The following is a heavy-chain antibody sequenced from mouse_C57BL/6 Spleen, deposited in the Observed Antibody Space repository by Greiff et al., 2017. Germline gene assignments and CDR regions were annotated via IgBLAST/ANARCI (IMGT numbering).Heavy chain of an antibody. J-gene: IGHJ4*01. CDR1: GYTFTEYT. CDR2: FYPGSGSI. V-gene: IGHV1-62-2*01. CDR3: ARHEEGGGIYYGNFYAMDY. D-gene: IGHD2-1*01. Sequence: QVQLKQSGAELVKPGASVKLSCKASGYTFTEYTIHWVKQRSGQGLEWIGWFYPGSGSIKYNEKFKDKATLTADKSSSTVYMELSRLTSEDSAVYFCARHEEGGGIYYGNFYAMDYWGQGTSVTVSS.